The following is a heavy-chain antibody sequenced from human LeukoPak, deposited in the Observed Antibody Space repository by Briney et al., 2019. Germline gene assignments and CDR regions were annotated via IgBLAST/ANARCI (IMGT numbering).Heavy chain of an antibody. Sequence: SATLSLTCTVSGGSISSYYWSWIRQPPGKGLEWIGYIYYSGSTNYNPSLKSRVTISVDTSKNQFSLKLSSVTAADTAVYYCARVGYDAFDIWGQGTMVTVSS. CDR1: GGSISSYY. V-gene: IGHV4-59*01. D-gene: IGHD5-12*01. CDR3: ARVGYDAFDI. CDR2: IYYSGST. J-gene: IGHJ3*02.